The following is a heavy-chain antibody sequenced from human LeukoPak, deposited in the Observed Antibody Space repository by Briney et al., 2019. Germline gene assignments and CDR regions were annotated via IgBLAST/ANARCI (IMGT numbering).Heavy chain of an antibody. Sequence: SETLSLTCAVYGGSFSGYYWSWIRQPPGKGLEWIGEINRSGSTNYNPSLKSRVTVSVDTSKNQFSLKLSSVTAADTAVYYCARRELLWFLGEWGQGTLVTVSS. CDR1: GGSFSGYY. J-gene: IGHJ4*02. CDR2: INRSGST. V-gene: IGHV4-34*01. D-gene: IGHD3-10*01. CDR3: ARRELLWFLGE.